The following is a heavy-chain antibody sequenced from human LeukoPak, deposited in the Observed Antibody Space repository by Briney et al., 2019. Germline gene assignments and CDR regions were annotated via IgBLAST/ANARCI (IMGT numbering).Heavy chain of an antibody. J-gene: IGHJ4*02. CDR3: SRTNYYGSGSYYPDF. V-gene: IGHV4-59*08. D-gene: IGHD3-10*01. CDR1: GGSLRSYY. Sequence: PSETLSLTCTVSGGSLRSYYWSWIRQPPGKGLEWIGFIYHSGSTDYNPSLKSRGTISVDTSKNQFSLKLSSVTAADTAVYYFSRTNYYGSGSYYPDFWGQGTLVTVSS. CDR2: IYHSGST.